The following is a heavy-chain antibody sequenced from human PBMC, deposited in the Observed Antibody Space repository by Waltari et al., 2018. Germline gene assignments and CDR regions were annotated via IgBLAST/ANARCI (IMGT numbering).Heavy chain of an antibody. V-gene: IGHV4-39*01. CDR1: GGSISSSSYY. CDR2: IYYSGST. D-gene: IGHD3-10*01. CDR3: ARPIGNYGSGSYSFDY. J-gene: IGHJ4*02. Sequence: QLQLQESGPGLVKPSETLSLTCTVSGGSISSSSYYWGWIRQPPGKGLEWIGSIYYSGSTCYSPSLKSRVTVSVDTSKNQFSLKLSSVTAADTAVYYCARPIGNYGSGSYSFDYWGQGTLVTVSS.